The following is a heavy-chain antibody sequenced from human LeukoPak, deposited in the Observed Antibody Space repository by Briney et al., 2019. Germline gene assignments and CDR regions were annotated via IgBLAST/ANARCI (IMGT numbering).Heavy chain of an antibody. V-gene: IGHV1-18*01. CDR2: ISNYNGNT. Sequence: ASVKVSCKASGYTFTSYGISWVRQAPGQGLEWMGWISNYNGNTHYAQKFQGRVTMTTDTSTSTAYMELRSLRSDDTAVYYCARDGTWFGELLAFDYWGQGTLVTVSS. CDR3: ARDGTWFGELLAFDY. CDR1: GYTFTSYG. D-gene: IGHD3-10*01. J-gene: IGHJ4*02.